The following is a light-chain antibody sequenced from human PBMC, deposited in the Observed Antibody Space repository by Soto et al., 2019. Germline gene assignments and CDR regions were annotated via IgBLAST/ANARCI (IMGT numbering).Light chain of an antibody. CDR1: QSLTNSF. Sequence: EFVLTQSPGTLSLSPGDRATLSCRAGQSLTNSFIGWYQQKPGQAPRLLIYDTSSRASGIPDRFSGTGSETDFTLTISGLQSEDSAVYFCQQYNNWPFSFGQGTRLEIK. CDR2: DTS. CDR3: QQYNNWPFS. J-gene: IGKJ5*01. V-gene: IGKV3-20*01.